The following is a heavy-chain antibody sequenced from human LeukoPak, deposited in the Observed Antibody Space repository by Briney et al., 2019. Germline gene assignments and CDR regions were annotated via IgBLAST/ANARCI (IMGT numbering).Heavy chain of an antibody. J-gene: IGHJ4*02. CDR1: GFTFSNAW. CDR3: TATGSWLGFRVIYGFYFDY. V-gene: IGHV3-15*01. CDR2: IKSKTDGGTT. Sequence: PGGSLRLSCAASGFTFSNAWMSWVRQAPGKGLEWVGRIKSKTDGGTTDYAAPVKGRFTISRDDSKNTLYLQMNSLKTEDTAVYYCTATGSWLGFRVIYGFYFDYWGQGTLVTVSS. D-gene: IGHD5-12*01.